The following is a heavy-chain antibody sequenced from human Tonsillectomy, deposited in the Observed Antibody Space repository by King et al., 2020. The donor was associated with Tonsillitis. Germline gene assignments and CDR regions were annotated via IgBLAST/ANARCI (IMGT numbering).Heavy chain of an antibody. J-gene: IGHJ6*02. CDR2: ISYDGSNK. Sequence: VQLVESGGGVVQPGRSLRLSCAASGFTFSTYGIHWVRQAPGKGLEWLAVISYDGSNKCYADSVKGRFTVSRDNSKNTLYLQINSLRAEDTAVYYCAKGVRQYCGGDCYNFYYYDMDVGGQGTTVTVSS. CDR1: GFTFSTYG. V-gene: IGHV3-30*18. D-gene: IGHD2-21*02. CDR3: AKGVRQYCGGDCYNFYYYDMDV.